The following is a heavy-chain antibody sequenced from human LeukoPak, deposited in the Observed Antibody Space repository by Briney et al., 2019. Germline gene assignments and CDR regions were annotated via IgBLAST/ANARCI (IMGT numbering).Heavy chain of an antibody. D-gene: IGHD6-19*01. CDR2: IKQDGSEK. CDR3: ARSYGSGWYSRTHYFDY. V-gene: IGHV3-7*01. CDR1: GFTFSTYR. Sequence: GGSLRLSCAASGFTFSTYRMSWVRQAPGKGLEWVANIKQDGSEKHYVDSVKGRFTISRDNSKNTLYLQMNSLRAEDTAVYYCARSYGSGWYSRTHYFDYWGQGTLVTVSS. J-gene: IGHJ4*02.